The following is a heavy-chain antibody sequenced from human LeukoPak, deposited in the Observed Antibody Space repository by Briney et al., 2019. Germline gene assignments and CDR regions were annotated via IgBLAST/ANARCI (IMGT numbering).Heavy chain of an antibody. D-gene: IGHD6-19*01. CDR3: AGGRSGWSLVAFDI. CDR1: GGSISSYY. V-gene: IGHV4-59*01. Sequence: PSETLSLTCTVSGGSISSYYWSWIRQPPGKGLEWIGYVYYSGSTNYNPSLKSRVTISVDTSKNQFSLKLSSVTAADTAVYYCAGGRSGWSLVAFDIWGQGTMVTVSS. J-gene: IGHJ3*02. CDR2: VYYSGST.